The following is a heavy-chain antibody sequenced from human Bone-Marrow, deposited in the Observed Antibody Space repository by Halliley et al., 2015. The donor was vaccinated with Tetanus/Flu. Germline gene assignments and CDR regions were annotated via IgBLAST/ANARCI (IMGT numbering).Heavy chain of an antibody. J-gene: IGHJ3*01. CDR2: ISFDGGDK. D-gene: IGHD6-19*01. V-gene: IGHV3-30*18. CDR3: AKGSGGWHLQGAFDA. Sequence: WVASISFDGGDKFYGESVQGRITIFRDNSKNTLSLQMNSLRPEDTAVYYCAKGSGGWHLQGAFDAWGQGTMVTVSS.